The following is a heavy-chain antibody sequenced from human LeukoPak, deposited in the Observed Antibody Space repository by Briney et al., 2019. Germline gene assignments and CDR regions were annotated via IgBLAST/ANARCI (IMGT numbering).Heavy chain of an antibody. D-gene: IGHD5-18*01. CDR1: SYSISSGYY. J-gene: IGHJ4*02. Sequence: SETLSLTCAVSSYSISSGYYWGWVRPPPGQGLEWIRSISHSGSTYYNPSFKSRATISIDTSKNQFSLKLNSVTAADTAMYYCVRAVDSYYFDSWGQGTQVAVSS. CDR2: ISHSGST. CDR3: VRAVDSYYFDS. V-gene: IGHV4-38-2*01.